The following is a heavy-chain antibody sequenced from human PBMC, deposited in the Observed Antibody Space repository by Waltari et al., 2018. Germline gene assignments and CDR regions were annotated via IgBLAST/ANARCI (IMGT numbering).Heavy chain of an antibody. CDR3: ARRIAYCGGDCYSGGADY. V-gene: IGHV5-51*01. Sequence: EVQLVQSGAEVKKPGESLKISGKGSGYSFTSYWIGWVRQMPGKALEWMGIIYPGDSDTRYSPSFQGQVTISADKSISTAYLQWSSLKASDTAMYYCARRIAYCGGDCYSGGADYWGQGTLVTVSS. CDR2: IYPGDSDT. J-gene: IGHJ4*02. D-gene: IGHD2-21*01. CDR1: GYSFTSYW.